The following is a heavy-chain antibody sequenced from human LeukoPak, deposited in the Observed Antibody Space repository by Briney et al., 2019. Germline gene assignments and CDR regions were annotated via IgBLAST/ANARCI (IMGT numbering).Heavy chain of an antibody. D-gene: IGHD3-22*01. CDR2: ISAYNGNT. V-gene: IGHV1-18*01. CDR3: ARPYYDSSAPPYDY. J-gene: IGHJ4*02. CDR1: GYTFTSYG. Sequence: ASVKVSCKASGYTFTSYGISWVRQAPGQGLEWMGWISAYNGNTNYAQKLRGRVTMTTDTSTSTAYMELRSLRSDDTAVYYCARPYYDSSAPPYDYWGQGTLVTVSS.